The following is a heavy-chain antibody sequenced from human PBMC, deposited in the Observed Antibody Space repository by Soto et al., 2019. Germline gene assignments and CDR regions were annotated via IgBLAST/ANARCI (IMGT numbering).Heavy chain of an antibody. D-gene: IGHD3-16*01. Sequence: PSETLSLTCAVYGGSFSGYYWSWIRQPPGKGLEWIGEINHSGSTNYNPSLKSRVTISVDTSKNQFSLKLSSVTAADTAVYYCGRAGGGLGEFPYYTYYRAVGGKGPTVPVSS. V-gene: IGHV4-34*01. J-gene: IGHJ6*03. CDR1: GGSFSGYY. CDR3: GRAGGGLGEFPYYTYYRAV. CDR2: INHSGST.